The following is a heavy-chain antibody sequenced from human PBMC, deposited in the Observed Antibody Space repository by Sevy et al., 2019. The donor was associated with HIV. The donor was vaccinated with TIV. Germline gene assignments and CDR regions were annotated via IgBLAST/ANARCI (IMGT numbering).Heavy chain of an antibody. CDR3: ARPYGSGSWEAFDI. Sequence: GGSLRLSCTASGFSFNTYTMNWVRQAPGKGLEWVSSISGSSNYIYYADSMKGRFTIYRDNANNALYLQMNSLRAEDTAVYYCARPYGSGSWEAFDIWGQGTRVTVSS. D-gene: IGHD3-10*01. CDR2: ISGSSNYI. CDR1: GFSFNTYT. V-gene: IGHV3-21*01. J-gene: IGHJ3*02.